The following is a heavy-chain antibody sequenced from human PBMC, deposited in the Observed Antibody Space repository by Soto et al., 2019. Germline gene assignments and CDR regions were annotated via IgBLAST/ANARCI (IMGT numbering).Heavy chain of an antibody. J-gene: IGHJ6*02. V-gene: IGHV3-21*01. CDR2: ISSSSSYI. D-gene: IGHD4-17*01. CDR3: ARMYGDYGLNGNYYGMDV. CDR1: GFTFSSYS. Sequence: EVQLVESGGGLDKPGGSLRLSCAASGFTFSSYSMNWARQAPGKGLEWVSSISSSSSYIYFADSVKGRFTISRDNAKNSLYLQMNSLRAEDTAVYYCARMYGDYGLNGNYYGMDVWGQGTTVTVSS.